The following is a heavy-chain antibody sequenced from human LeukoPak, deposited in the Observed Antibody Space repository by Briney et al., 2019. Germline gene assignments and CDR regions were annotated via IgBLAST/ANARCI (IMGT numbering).Heavy chain of an antibody. CDR2: INPNSGGT. D-gene: IGHD2-2*01. CDR3: ARQYCSSTSCYEYNWFDP. CDR1: GYTFTGYY. Sequence: ASVKVSCKASGYTFTGYYMHWVRQAPGQGLVWMGWINPNSGGTNYAQKFQGRVTMTRDTSISTAYMELSRLRSDDTAVYYCARQYCSSTSCYEYNWFDPWGQGTLVTVSS. J-gene: IGHJ5*02. V-gene: IGHV1-2*02.